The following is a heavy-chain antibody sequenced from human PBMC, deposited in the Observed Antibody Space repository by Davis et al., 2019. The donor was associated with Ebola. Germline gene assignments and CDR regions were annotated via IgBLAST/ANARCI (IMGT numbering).Heavy chain of an antibody. V-gene: IGHV3-64D*08. CDR1: GFTFSAHT. D-gene: IGHD1-26*01. Sequence: PGGSLRLSCSASGFTFSAHTMHWVRQAPGKGLEYVSVISSSGKTYYADSVKGRFTISRDNSQNNVYLQMTSLGVEDTAVYYCVKEGTTTIWVDSDNWGQGTRATVSS. J-gene: IGHJ4*02. CDR3: VKEGTTTIWVDSDN. CDR2: ISSSGKT.